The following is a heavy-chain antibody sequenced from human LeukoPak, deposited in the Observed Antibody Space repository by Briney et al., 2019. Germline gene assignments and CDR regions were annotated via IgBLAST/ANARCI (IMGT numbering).Heavy chain of an antibody. CDR3: ARGGPYYDFWSGYHFYFDY. CDR2: INHSGST. CDR1: GGSFSGYY. J-gene: IGHJ4*02. D-gene: IGHD3-3*01. V-gene: IGHV4-34*01. Sequence: SETLSPTCAVYGGSFSGYYWSWIRQPPGKGLEWIGEINHSGSTNYNPSLKSRVTISVDTSKNQFSLKLSSVTAADTAVYYCARGGPYYDFWSGYHFYFDYWGQGTLVTVSS.